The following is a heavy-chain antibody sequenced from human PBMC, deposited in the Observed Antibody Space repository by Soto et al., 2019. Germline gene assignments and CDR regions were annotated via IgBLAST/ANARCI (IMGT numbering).Heavy chain of an antibody. CDR2: IIPIFGTA. V-gene: IGHV1-69*01. CDR3: ARVGVPQTTVTTVFDY. D-gene: IGHD4-17*01. J-gene: IGHJ4*02. CDR1: GGTFSSYA. Sequence: QVQLVQSGAEVKKPGSSVKVSCKASGGTFSSYAISWVRQAPGQGLEWMGGIIPIFGTANYAQKFQGRVTITADEATSTAYMDLSSLSSEDTAVYYCARVGVPQTTVTTVFDYWGQGTLVTVSS.